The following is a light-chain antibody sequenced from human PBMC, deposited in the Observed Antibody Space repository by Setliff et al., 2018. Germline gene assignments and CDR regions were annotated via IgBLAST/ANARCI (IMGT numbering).Light chain of an antibody. CDR2: DVT. CDR1: SSDVGAYNY. Sequence: QSALPQPRSVSGSPGQSVTISCTGTSSDVGAYNYVSWYQHHPGKVPKLMVYDVTKRPSGVPDRFSGSKSGNTASLTISGLQAEDEADYYCCSFAGTYYVFGSGTKVTVL. CDR3: CSFAGTYYV. V-gene: IGLV2-11*01. J-gene: IGLJ1*01.